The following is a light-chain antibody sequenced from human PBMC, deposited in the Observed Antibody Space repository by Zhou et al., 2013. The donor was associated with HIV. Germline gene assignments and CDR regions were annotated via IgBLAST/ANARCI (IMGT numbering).Light chain of an antibody. J-gene: IGKJ4*01. CDR3: QQYYSVPIT. V-gene: IGKV1-8*01. CDR2: GAS. Sequence: IRMTQSPSSLSASTGDRVTVTCRASHDISYFLAWYQQKPGQAPKLLIYGASTLELGVPSRFSGSRSGTNFTLSIGCLQSEDFATYYCQQYYSVPITFGGGTKVEIK. CDR1: HDISYF.